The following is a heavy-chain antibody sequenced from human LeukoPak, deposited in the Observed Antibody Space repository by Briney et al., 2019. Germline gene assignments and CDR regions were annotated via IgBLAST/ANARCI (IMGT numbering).Heavy chain of an antibody. CDR3: ARALAYCGGDCYSHWFDP. CDR2: INHSGST. V-gene: IGHV4-34*01. CDR1: GGSFSGYY. D-gene: IGHD2-21*02. Sequence: SETLSLTCAVYGGSFSGYYWSWIRQPPGKGLEWIGEINHSGSTNYNSSLKSRVTISVDTSKNQFSLKLSSVTAADTAVYYCARALAYCGGDCYSHWFDPWGQGTLVTVSS. J-gene: IGHJ5*02.